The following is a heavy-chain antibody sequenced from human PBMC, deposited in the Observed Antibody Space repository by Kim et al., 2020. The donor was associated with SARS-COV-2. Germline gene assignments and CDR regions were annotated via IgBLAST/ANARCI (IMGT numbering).Heavy chain of an antibody. V-gene: IGHV3-23*01. D-gene: IGHD4-17*01. CDR3: AKGFSHRTVSLIEHY. Sequence: DSVKGRFTISRDNSKNTLYLQMNSLRAEDTAVYYCAKGFSHRTVSLIEHYWGQGTLVTVSS. J-gene: IGHJ4*02.